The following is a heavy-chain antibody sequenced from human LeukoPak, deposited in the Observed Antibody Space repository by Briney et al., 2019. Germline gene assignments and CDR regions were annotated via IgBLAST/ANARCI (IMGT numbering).Heavy chain of an antibody. CDR1: RFTFSSYG. CDR2: ISGSGGST. J-gene: IGHJ6*02. D-gene: IGHD5-24*01. V-gene: IGHV3-23*01. CDR3: AKNRDGYNNGMDV. Sequence: GGSLRLSCAASRFTFSSYGMSWVRQAPGKGLEWVSSISGSGGSTYYADSVKGRFTISRDNSKNTLYLQMNSLKAEVTAVYYCAKNRDGYNNGMDVWGQGVTVTVSS.